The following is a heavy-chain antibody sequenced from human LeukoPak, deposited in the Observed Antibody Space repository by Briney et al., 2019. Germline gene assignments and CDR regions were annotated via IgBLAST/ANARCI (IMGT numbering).Heavy chain of an antibody. CDR2: ISWNSGSI. D-gene: IGHD2-15*01. Sequence: LSLTCTVSGYSLSSGYYWGWIRQPPGKGLEWVSGISWNSGSIGYADSVKGRFTISRDNAKNSLYLQMNSLRAEDMALYYCAKDKGGWFHYYYMDVWGKGTTVTVSS. J-gene: IGHJ6*03. CDR3: AKDKGGWFHYYYMDV. CDR1: GYSLSSGYY. V-gene: IGHV3-9*03.